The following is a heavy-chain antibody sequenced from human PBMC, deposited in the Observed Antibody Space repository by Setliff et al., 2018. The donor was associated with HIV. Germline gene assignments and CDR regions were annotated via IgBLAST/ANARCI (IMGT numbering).Heavy chain of an antibody. CDR1: GGSISSNW. CDR2: IYHTGRP. CDR3: ATADYIYGRNVFDY. V-gene: IGHV4-59*04. Sequence: SETLSLTCTVSGGSISSNWWGWIRQPPGKGLEWIGYIYHTGRPFYNPSLQSRVTISVDTSKNQFSLKLTSVTAADMAVYYCATADYIYGRNVFDYWGQGSLVTVSS. J-gene: IGHJ4*02. D-gene: IGHD5-18*01.